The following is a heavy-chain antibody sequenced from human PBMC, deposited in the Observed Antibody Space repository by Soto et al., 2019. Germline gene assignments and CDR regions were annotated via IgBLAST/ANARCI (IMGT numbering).Heavy chain of an antibody. CDR2: ISPYNGNT. J-gene: IGHJ4*02. V-gene: IGHV1-18*01. CDR1: GYTFTNYV. CDR3: AGGSKDIDY. D-gene: IGHD3-10*01. Sequence: QVQLVQSGAEVKKPGASVKVSFKASGYTFTNYVISWVRQAPGQGLEGMGWISPYNGNTNYAQKLQGRLNMTTDTTLATAYMELSGLSSDDTACHYCAGGSKDIDYWGLGTLVTVSS.